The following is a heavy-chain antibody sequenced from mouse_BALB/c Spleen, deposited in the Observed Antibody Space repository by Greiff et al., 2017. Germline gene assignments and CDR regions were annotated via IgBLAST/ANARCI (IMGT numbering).Heavy chain of an antibody. CDR3: ARGKGRGYFDV. V-gene: IGHV14-3*02. D-gene: IGHD3-3*01. CDR2: IDPANGNT. CDR1: GFNIKDTY. J-gene: IGHJ1*01. Sequence: VQLQQSGAELVKPGASVKLSCTASGFNIKDTYMHWVKQRPEQGLEWIGRIDPANGNTKYDPKFQGKATITADTSSNTAYLQLSSLTSEDTAVYYCARGKGRGYFDVWGAGTTVTVSS.